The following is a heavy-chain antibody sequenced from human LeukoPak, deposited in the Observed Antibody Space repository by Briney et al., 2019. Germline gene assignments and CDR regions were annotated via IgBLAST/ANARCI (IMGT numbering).Heavy chain of an antibody. V-gene: IGHV3-30*02. CDR2: IQYDGNEK. CDR3: ARERDRRGYFDY. D-gene: IGHD3-22*01. Sequence: GGSLRLSCAASGFTFRINAIHWVRQAPGKGLEWVTFIQYDGNEKYYADSVKGRFTISRDNSKSTLYLQMNSLRVEDTALYYCARERDRRGYFDYWGQGTLVTVSS. J-gene: IGHJ4*02. CDR1: GFTFRINA.